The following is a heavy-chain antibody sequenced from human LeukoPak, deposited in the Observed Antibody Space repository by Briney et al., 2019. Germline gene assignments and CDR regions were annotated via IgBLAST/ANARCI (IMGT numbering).Heavy chain of an antibody. CDR1: GFTFKNNW. CDR3: AKDVASEAYFDN. D-gene: IGHD2-21*01. Sequence: GGSLRLSCVASGFTFKNNWMHRVRQAPGKGLVWVSRISGDGTTTRYADSVKGRFTISKDNAKNTMYLQMNSLRVEDTAVYYCAKDVASEAYFDNWGQGTLVTVSS. CDR2: ISGDGTTT. V-gene: IGHV3-74*01. J-gene: IGHJ4*02.